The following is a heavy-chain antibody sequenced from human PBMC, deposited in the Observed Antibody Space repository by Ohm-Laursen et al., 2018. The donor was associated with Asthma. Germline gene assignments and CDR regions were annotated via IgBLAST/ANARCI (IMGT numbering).Heavy chain of an antibody. CDR2: ISYDGSNK. Sequence: SLRLSCSASGFTFSSYAMHWVRQAPGKGLEWVAVISYDGSNKYYADSVKGRFTISRDNSKNTLYLQMNSLRAEDTAVYYCARGIRVGIVGAGGGMDVWGQGTTVTVSS. CDR3: ARGIRVGIVGAGGGMDV. D-gene: IGHD1-26*01. CDR1: GFTFSSYA. V-gene: IGHV3-30-3*01. J-gene: IGHJ6*02.